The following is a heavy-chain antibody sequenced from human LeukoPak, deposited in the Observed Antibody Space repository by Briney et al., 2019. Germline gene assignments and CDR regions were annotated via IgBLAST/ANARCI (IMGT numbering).Heavy chain of an antibody. V-gene: IGHV3-7*05. J-gene: IGHJ4*02. D-gene: IGHD2/OR15-2a*01. CDR1: GFTFSSYA. Sequence: GGSLRLSCAASGFTFSSYAMSWFRQAPGKGLEWVANIKQDGSEKYYVDSVKGRFTISRDNAKSSLSLQMNSLRVEDTAVYYCARHKGDYLSGFDYWGQGTLVTVSS. CDR2: IKQDGSEK. CDR3: ARHKGDYLSGFDY.